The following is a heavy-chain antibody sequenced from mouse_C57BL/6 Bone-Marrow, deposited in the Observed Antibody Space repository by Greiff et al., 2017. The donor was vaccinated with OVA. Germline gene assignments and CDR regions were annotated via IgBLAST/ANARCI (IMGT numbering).Heavy chain of an antibody. D-gene: IGHD1-1*01. Sequence: EVKVEESGGGLVQPGGSMKLSCVASGFTFSNYWMNWVRQSPEKGLEWVAQIRLKSDNYATHYAESVKGRFTISRDDSKSSVYLQMNNLRAEDTGIYYCTAGNLLFAYWGQGTLVTVSA. CDR1: GFTFSNYW. CDR2: IRLKSDNYAT. V-gene: IGHV6-3*01. J-gene: IGHJ3*01. CDR3: TAGNLLFAY.